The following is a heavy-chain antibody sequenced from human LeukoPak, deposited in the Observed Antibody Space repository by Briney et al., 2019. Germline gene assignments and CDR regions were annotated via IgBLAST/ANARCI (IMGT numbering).Heavy chain of an antibody. Sequence: GGSLRLSCAASGFTFSSYSMNWVRQAPGKGLEWVSSISSSSSYIYYADSVKGRFTISRDNAKNSLYLQMNSLRAEDTAVYYCAKVWFGEWSWFDPWGQGTLVTVSS. D-gene: IGHD3-10*01. CDR1: GFTFSSYS. CDR2: ISSSSSYI. CDR3: AKVWFGEWSWFDP. J-gene: IGHJ5*02. V-gene: IGHV3-21*04.